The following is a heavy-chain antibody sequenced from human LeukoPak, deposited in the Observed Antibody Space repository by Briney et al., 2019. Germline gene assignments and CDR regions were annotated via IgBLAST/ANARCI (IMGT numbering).Heavy chain of an antibody. D-gene: IGHD6-13*01. V-gene: IGHV4-39*01. CDR2: IYYSGST. J-gene: IGHJ2*01. Sequence: SETQSLTCTVSGGSISSSSYYWGWIRQPPGKGLEWIGSIYYSGSTYYNPSLKSRVTISVDTSKTQFSLKLISVTAADTAVYYCARHEYSNSWFPPGYFDLWGRGTLITVSS. CDR1: GGSISSSSYY. CDR3: ARHEYSNSWFPPGYFDL.